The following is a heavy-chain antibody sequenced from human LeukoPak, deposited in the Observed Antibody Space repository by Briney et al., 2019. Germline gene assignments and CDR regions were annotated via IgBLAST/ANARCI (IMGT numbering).Heavy chain of an antibody. CDR1: GYTLTELS. Sequence: ASVKVSCKVSGYTLTELSMHWVRQAPGKGLEWMGGFDPEDGETIYAQTFQGRVTITADKSTSTAYMELSSLRSEDTAVYYCATSGLGGSGNYHRTWYNWFDPWGQGTLVTVSP. D-gene: IGHD3-10*01. J-gene: IGHJ5*02. V-gene: IGHV1-24*01. CDR3: ATSGLGGSGNYHRTWYNWFDP. CDR2: FDPEDGET.